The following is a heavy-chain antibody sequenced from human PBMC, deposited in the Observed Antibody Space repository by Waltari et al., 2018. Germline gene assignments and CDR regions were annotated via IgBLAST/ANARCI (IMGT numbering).Heavy chain of an antibody. Sequence: EVQLVESGGDLVQPGGSLRLSCTASGFTFSIHEMNWVRQAPGGGVGGVAYISGRGTTKYADSVKGRFTISRVNARDSLYLQMNSLRVEDTAIYYCARDPLSRVAVAGNLLKYWGQGTLVTVSS. V-gene: IGHV3-48*03. D-gene: IGHD6-19*01. CDR1: GFTFSIHE. CDR2: ISGRGTT. CDR3: ARDPLSRVAVAGNLLKY. J-gene: IGHJ4*02.